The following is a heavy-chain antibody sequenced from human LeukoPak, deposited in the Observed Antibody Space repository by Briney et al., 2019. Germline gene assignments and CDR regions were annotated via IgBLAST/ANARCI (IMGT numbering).Heavy chain of an antibody. CDR2: TSYDVRLK. D-gene: IGHD6-13*01. Sequence: GESLRLSCAVSGFTFSTHAMHWVRQAPGKGLEWVTVTSYDVRLKYYAGSVQGRFTISIDSSKNTLFLQMTSLRPEDTAVYFCARDSVSSCDMDVWGQGTTVTVSS. CDR3: ARDSVSSCDMDV. J-gene: IGHJ6*02. CDR1: GFTFSTHA. V-gene: IGHV3-30*04.